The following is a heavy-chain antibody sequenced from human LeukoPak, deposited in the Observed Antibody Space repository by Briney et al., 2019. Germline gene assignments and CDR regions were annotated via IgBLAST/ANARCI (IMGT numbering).Heavy chain of an antibody. CDR1: EFTFSSYG. J-gene: IGHJ4*02. D-gene: IGHD6-13*01. Sequence: GGSLRLSCAASEFTFSSYGMHWVRQAPGKGLEWVAVISYDGSNKYYEDSVKGRFTISRDNSKNTLYLQMNSLRTEDTAVYYCARIGAGSSRDYWGQGTLVTVSS. V-gene: IGHV3-30*03. CDR2: ISYDGSNK. CDR3: ARIGAGSSRDY.